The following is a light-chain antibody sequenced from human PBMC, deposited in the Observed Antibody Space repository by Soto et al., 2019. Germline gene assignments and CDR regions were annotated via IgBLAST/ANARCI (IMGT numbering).Light chain of an antibody. CDR2: DVS. V-gene: IGLV2-14*03. CDR1: SSDVGTYNY. CDR3: SSYTTSSTVV. Sequence: QSVLTQPASVSGSPGQSITISCTGTSSDVGTYNYVSWYQQHPGKAPKLMIFDVSCRPSGVSNRFSGSKSGNTASLTISGLQAEDEADYYCSSYTTSSTVVFGGGTKLTVL. J-gene: IGLJ2*01.